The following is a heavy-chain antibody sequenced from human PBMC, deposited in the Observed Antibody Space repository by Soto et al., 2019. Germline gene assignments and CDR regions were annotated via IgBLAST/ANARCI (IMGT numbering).Heavy chain of an antibody. D-gene: IGHD2-2*01. CDR2: IIPISDTT. CDR3: ARSQGSSTSLEIYYYYYYGMDV. J-gene: IGHJ6*02. CDR1: GGTFSSYA. V-gene: IGHV1-69*01. Sequence: QVQLVQSGAEVKKPGSSVKVSCKASGGTFSSYAISWVRQAPGQGLEWMGGIIPISDTTNYAQKFQGRVTITADESTSTAYMELSILRSEDTAVDYCARSQGSSTSLEIYYYYYYGMDVWGQVTTVTVSS.